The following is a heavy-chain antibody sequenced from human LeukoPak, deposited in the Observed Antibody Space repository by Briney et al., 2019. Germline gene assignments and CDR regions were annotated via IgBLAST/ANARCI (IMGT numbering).Heavy chain of an antibody. CDR1: GFTFSTHW. V-gene: IGHV3-7*01. CDR2: MKQDGSDK. J-gene: IGHJ3*02. Sequence: PGGSLRLSCAASGFTFSTHWMSWVRQAPGKGLEWVANMKQDGSDKYYVDSAKGRFTISRDNAKNSLYLQMNSLRAEDTALYYCARACYYDSSGYCHDAFDIWGQGTMVTVSS. D-gene: IGHD3-22*01. CDR3: ARACYYDSSGYCHDAFDI.